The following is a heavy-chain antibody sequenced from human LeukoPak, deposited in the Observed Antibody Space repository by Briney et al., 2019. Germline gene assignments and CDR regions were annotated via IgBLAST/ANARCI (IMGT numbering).Heavy chain of an antibody. J-gene: IGHJ4*02. D-gene: IGHD3-3*01. CDR2: MNPNSGNT. CDR1: GYTFTSYD. V-gene: IGHV1-8*01. Sequence: GASVKVSSKASGYTFTSYDINWVRQAPGQGLEWMGWMNPNSGNTGYAQKFQGRVTMTRNTSISTAYMELSSLRSEDTAVYYCARSNLRSGFTSPIRYWGQGTLVTVSS. CDR3: ARSNLRSGFTSPIRY.